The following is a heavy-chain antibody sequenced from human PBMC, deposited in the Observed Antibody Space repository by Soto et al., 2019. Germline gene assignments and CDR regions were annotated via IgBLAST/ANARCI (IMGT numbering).Heavy chain of an antibody. CDR1: GFTFNTYW. CDR2: IKSDGSYT. Sequence: EVQLVESGGGLVQPGGSLRLSCAASGFTFNTYWMQWVRQAPGKGLVWVSRIKSDGSYTNYADSVKGRFTISRDNAKNTLFLPMHSLGAEDTAVYYCATGGRGYFTYWGQGTLVTVSS. V-gene: IGHV3-74*01. CDR3: ATGGRGYFTY. D-gene: IGHD3-22*01. J-gene: IGHJ4*02.